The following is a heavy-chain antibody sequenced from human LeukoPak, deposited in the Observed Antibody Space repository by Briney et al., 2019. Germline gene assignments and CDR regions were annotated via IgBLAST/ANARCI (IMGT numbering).Heavy chain of an antibody. J-gene: IGHJ3*02. CDR1: GGSISSSSYY. Sequence: PSETLSLTCTVSGGSISSSSYYWGWIRQPPGKGLEWIGSIYYSGSTYYNPSLKSRVTISVDTSKNQFSLKLSSVTAADTAVYYCAGVPLGRAAVFDAFDIWGQGTMVTVSS. D-gene: IGHD2-15*01. CDR3: AGVPLGRAAVFDAFDI. V-gene: IGHV4-39*07. CDR2: IYYSGST.